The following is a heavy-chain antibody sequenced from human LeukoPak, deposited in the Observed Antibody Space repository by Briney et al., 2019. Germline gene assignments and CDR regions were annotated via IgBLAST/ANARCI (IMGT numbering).Heavy chain of an antibody. CDR3: AELGITMIGGV. D-gene: IGHD3-10*02. Sequence: GGSLRLSCAASGFTFSSYAMSWVRQAPGKGLDWVAVVSFHGTDKFYADSVKGRFTISRDSSKNTLYLQMNSLRAEDTAVYYCAELGITMIGGVWGKGTTVTISS. J-gene: IGHJ6*04. V-gene: IGHV3-30*04. CDR1: GFTFSSYA. CDR2: VSFHGTDK.